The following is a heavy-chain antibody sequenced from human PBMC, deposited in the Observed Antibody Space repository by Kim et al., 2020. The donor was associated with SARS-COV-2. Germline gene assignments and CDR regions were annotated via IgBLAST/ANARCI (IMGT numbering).Heavy chain of an antibody. CDR2: IYPGDSDT. CDR3: SRLSGSGSVGFDY. CDR1: GYNFTNSW. Sequence: GESLKISCKGSGYNFTNSWIGWVRQMPGKGLEWMGIIYPGDSDTRYSPSFEGQVTISADKSISTAYLQWSSLKASDTAMYYCSRLSGSGSVGFDYWGQGTLVTVSS. V-gene: IGHV5-51*01. D-gene: IGHD3-10*01. J-gene: IGHJ4*02.